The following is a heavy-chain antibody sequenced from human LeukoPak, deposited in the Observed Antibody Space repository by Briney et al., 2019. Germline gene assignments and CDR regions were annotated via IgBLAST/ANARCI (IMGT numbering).Heavy chain of an antibody. CDR1: GFTFSTYA. J-gene: IGHJ4*02. V-gene: IGHV3-23*01. CDR3: AKALEQETVIALDS. D-gene: IGHD6-13*01. Sequence: PGGSLRLSWAASGFTFSTYAMSWVRQAPGKGMEWVSAISGSGGSTYYAASVKGRFTISRDNSKNTLYLQMNSLRAEDTSIYFCAKALEQETVIALDSWGQGTLVTVSS. CDR2: ISGSGGST.